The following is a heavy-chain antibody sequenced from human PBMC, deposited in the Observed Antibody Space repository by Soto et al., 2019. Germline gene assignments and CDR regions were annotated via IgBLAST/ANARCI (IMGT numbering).Heavy chain of an antibody. V-gene: IGHV4-61*01. D-gene: IGHD3-10*01. CDR2: IYYSGST. J-gene: IGHJ4*02. CDR1: GGSVSSGSYY. CDR3: ARVSSSGYYGSGRHWLDY. Sequence: SETQSLTCTVAGGSVSSGSYYWNWIRQPPGKGLEWIGYIYYSGSTNYNPSLKSRVTISVDTSKNQFSLQLSSVTAADTAVYNCARVSSSGYYGSGRHWLDYWGQLNLVTVSS.